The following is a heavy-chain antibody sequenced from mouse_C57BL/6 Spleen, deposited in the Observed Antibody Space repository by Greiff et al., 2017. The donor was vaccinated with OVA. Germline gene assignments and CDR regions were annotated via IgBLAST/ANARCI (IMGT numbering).Heavy chain of an antibody. CDR3: ARGGGITTVVATDFDY. Sequence: EVQLQQSGPELVKPGASVKISCKASGYTFTDYYMNWVKQSHGKSLEWIGDINPNNGGTSYNQKFKGKATLTVDKSSSTAYMELRSLTSEDSAVYYCARGGGITTVVATDFDYWGQGTTLTVSS. V-gene: IGHV1-26*01. J-gene: IGHJ2*01. CDR2: INPNNGGT. CDR1: GYTFTDYY. D-gene: IGHD1-1*01.